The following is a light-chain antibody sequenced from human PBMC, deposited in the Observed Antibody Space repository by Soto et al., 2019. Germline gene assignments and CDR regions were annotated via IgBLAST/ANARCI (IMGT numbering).Light chain of an antibody. J-gene: IGKJ1*01. CDR3: QQYDNSPWT. CDR2: GAS. V-gene: IGKV3-20*01. Sequence: EIVLTQSPGTLSLSPGERATLSCRASQSVSSSFLVWYQQKPGQAPRLLIYGASSRATGIPDRFSGSGSGTDCTLTISRLEPDDCAVYYCQQYDNSPWTFGQGTKVEVK. CDR1: QSVSSSF.